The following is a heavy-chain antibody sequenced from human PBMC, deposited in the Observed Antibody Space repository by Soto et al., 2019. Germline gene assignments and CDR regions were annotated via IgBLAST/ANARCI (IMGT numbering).Heavy chain of an antibody. D-gene: IGHD1-7*01. J-gene: IGHJ4*02. V-gene: IGHV4-4*02. Sequence: SETLSLTCAVSGGSFTSNNWWTWVRQPPGQGLEWIGEIYRTGSTNYNPSLKSRVTISLDKSENQFSLKVTSLTAADTAVYYCASRDTGTSVDYWGQGTLVTVCS. CDR1: GGSFTSNNW. CDR2: IYRTGST. CDR3: ASRDTGTSVDY.